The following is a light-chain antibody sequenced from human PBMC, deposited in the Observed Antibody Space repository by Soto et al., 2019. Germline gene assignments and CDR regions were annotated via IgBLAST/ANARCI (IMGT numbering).Light chain of an antibody. CDR2: EVS. V-gene: IGLV2-14*01. CDR3: HSYTTTGSLWV. J-gene: IGLJ3*02. Sequence: QSALTQPASVSGSLGLSITISCTGTSRDVGGYNYVSWYQHHPGKGPKVLIYEVSYRPSGVSDRFSGSKSGNTASLTISGLQPEDEAHYYCHSYTTTGSLWVFGGGTKLTVL. CDR1: SRDVGGYNY.